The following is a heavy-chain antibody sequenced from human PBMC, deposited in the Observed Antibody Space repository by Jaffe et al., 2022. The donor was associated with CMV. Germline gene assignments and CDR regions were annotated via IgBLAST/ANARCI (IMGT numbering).Heavy chain of an antibody. CDR1: GYTFTSYY. Sequence: QVQLVQSGAEVKKPGASVKVSCKASGYTFTSYYMHWVRQAPGQGLEWMGIINPSGGSTSYAQKFQGRVTMTRDTSTSTVYMELSSLRSEDTAVYYCARQEYYYDSSGYPDYWGQGTLVTVSS. CDR2: INPSGGST. CDR3: ARQEYYYDSSGYPDY. J-gene: IGHJ4*02. V-gene: IGHV1-46*01. D-gene: IGHD3-22*01.